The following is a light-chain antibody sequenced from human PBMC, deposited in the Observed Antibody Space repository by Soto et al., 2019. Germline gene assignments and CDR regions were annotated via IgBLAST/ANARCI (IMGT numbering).Light chain of an antibody. V-gene: IGLV2-14*01. CDR3: SSYTSSTTYV. Sequence: QSVLTQPASVPGSPGQSITISCTGTSSDVGRYNYVSWYQQHPGKAPKLMIYEVSNRPSGVSDRFSGSKSGNTASLTISGLQAEDEADYYCSSYTSSTTYVFGTGTKVTVL. CDR1: SSDVGRYNY. J-gene: IGLJ1*01. CDR2: EVS.